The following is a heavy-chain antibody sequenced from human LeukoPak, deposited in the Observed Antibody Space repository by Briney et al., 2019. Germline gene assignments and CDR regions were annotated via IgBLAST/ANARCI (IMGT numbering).Heavy chain of an antibody. CDR2: TYYSGST. J-gene: IGHJ6*02. V-gene: IGHV4-59*01. CDR3: ARDEMGGV. D-gene: IGHD3-16*01. Sequence: SETLSLTCTVSGGSISGYYWSWIRQPPGKGLEWIGYTYYSGSTYYNPSLKSRVTISVDTSKNQFSLKLNSVTAADTAVYYCARDEMGGVWGQGTTVTVSS. CDR1: GGSISGYY.